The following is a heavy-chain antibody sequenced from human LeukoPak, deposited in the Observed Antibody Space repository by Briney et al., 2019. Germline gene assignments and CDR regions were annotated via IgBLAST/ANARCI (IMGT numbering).Heavy chain of an antibody. CDR3: ARSVSMGVLDY. CDR1: GFTFSSYE. CDR2: ISSSGSTI. V-gene: IGHV3-48*03. Sequence: GGSLRLSCAASGFTFSSYEMNWVRQAPGKGLEWVSYISSSGSTIYYADPVKGRFTISRDNAKNSLYLQMNSLRAEDTAVYYCARSVSMGVLDYWGQGTLVTVSS. J-gene: IGHJ4*02. D-gene: IGHD2-8*01.